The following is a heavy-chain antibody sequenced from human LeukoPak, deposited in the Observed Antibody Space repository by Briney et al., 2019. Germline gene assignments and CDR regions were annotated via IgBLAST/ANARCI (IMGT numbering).Heavy chain of an antibody. Sequence: GGSLRLSCAASGFTVSSNYMSWVRQAPGKGLEWVSIIYSDGNTHYADSVKGRFTISRDNSKNTLYLQMNSLRAEDTAVYYCARGASSSGWNYFDYWGQGTLVTASS. V-gene: IGHV3-66*01. CDR2: IYSDGNT. CDR3: ARGASSSGWNYFDY. D-gene: IGHD6-19*01. J-gene: IGHJ4*02. CDR1: GFTVSSNY.